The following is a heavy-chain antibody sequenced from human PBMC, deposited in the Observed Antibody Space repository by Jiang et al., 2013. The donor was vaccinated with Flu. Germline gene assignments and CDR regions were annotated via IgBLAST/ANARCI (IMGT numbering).Heavy chain of an antibody. CDR1: GYTFTTYF. V-gene: IGHV1-46*03. J-gene: IGHJ6*02. Sequence: GAEVKKPGASVKISCKASGYTFTTYFMDWVRQAPGLGLEWMGIINPSAGHTNYAPKFQGRLTMTRDTSTSTVYMELSSLTSEDTAVYYCARKAAHHSYDLDVWGQGTTVTVSS. CDR2: INPSAGHT. CDR3: ARKAAHHSYDLDV.